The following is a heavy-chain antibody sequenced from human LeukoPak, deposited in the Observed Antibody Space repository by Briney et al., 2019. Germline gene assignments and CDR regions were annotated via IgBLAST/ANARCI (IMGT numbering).Heavy chain of an antibody. CDR2: IIPIFGTA. J-gene: IGHJ4*02. D-gene: IGHD2-21*02. Sequence: GASVRVSCKGSVGTFISYAISWVRQAPAQGREWVGGIIPIFGTANYAQKFQGRVTITADESTSTAYKELSSLRSEDTAVYYCARSLAYCGGDCYFDYWGQGTLVTVSS. CDR1: VGTFISYA. CDR3: ARSLAYCGGDCYFDY. V-gene: IGHV1-69*01.